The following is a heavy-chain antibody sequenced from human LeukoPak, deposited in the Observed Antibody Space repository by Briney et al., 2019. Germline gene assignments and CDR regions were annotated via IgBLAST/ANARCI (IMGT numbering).Heavy chain of an antibody. CDR1: GGSISSYY. V-gene: IGHV4-59*01. CDR3: ASRSSIWSGYQDTLYYFDS. D-gene: IGHD3-3*01. J-gene: IGHJ4*02. Sequence: SSETLSLTCTVFGGSISSYYWSWIRQPPGKRLEWIGHIYYSGSTNYNPSLKSRVTISVDTSKNQFSLKLSSVTAADTAVYYCASRSSIWSGYQDTLYYFDSWGQGTLVTVSS. CDR2: IYYSGST.